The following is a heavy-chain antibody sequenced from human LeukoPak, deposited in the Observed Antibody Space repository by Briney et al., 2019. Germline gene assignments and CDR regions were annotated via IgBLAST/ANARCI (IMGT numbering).Heavy chain of an antibody. CDR1: GYTFTGYY. V-gene: IGHV1-69*06. J-gene: IGHJ6*03. CDR3: ARDPSSGRTGYYMDV. D-gene: IGHD6-19*01. CDR2: IIPIFGTA. Sequence: ASVKVSCKASGYTFTGYYMHWVRQAPGQGLEWMGWIIPIFGTANYAQKFQGRVTITADKSTSTAYMELSSLRSEDTAVYYCARDPSSGRTGYYMDVWGKGTTVTVSS.